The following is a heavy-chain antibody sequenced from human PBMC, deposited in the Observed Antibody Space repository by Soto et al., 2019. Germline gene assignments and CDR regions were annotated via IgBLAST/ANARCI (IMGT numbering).Heavy chain of an antibody. J-gene: IGHJ6*02. CDR3: ARDYLGFSRSWELRNKVHGLEV. CDR1: GFMFRSYG. CDR2: LWYDGSNK. V-gene: IGHV3-33*01. D-gene: IGHD6-13*01. Sequence: PGGSLRLSCAASGFMFRSYGMHWVRQAPGKGLEWVAVLWYDGSNKYYADSVKGRFTISRDNSKNTLFLQMNSLRAEDTAVYYCARDYLGFSRSWELRNKVHGLEVWGQGTPVTVSS.